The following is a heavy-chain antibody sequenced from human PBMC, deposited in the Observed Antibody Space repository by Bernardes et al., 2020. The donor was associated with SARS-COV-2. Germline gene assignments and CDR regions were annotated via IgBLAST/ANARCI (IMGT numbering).Heavy chain of an antibody. Sequence: GGSLRLSCAASGFTFSSYGMHWVRQAPGKGLEWVAVIWYDGSNKYYADSVKGRFTISRDNSKNTLYLQMNSLRAEDTAVYYCARDLTPYYYGSGSSYWGQGTLVTVSS. D-gene: IGHD3-10*01. J-gene: IGHJ4*02. CDR1: GFTFSSYG. CDR2: IWYDGSNK. CDR3: ARDLTPYYYGSGSSY. V-gene: IGHV3-33*08.